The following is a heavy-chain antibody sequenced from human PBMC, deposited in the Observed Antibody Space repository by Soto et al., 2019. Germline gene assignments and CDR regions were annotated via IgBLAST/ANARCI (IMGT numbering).Heavy chain of an antibody. CDR2: IYYSGST. CDR3: ARQDGYSSSWLSSNWFDP. J-gene: IGHJ5*02. V-gene: IGHV4-39*01. D-gene: IGHD6-13*01. Sequence: SETLSLTCTVSGGSISSSTYYWGWIRQPPGKGLEWIGSIYYSGSTYYNPSLKSRVTISVDTSKNQFSLKLSSVTAADTAVYYCARQDGYSSSWLSSNWFDPWGQGTLVTVSS. CDR1: GGSISSSTYY.